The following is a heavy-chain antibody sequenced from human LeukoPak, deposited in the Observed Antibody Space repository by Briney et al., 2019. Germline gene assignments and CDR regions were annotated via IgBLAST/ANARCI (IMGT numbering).Heavy chain of an antibody. CDR3: AKVGLGLRLGELSPGGY. J-gene: IGHJ4*02. Sequence: GGSLRLSCAASGFTFSSYGMHWVRQAPGKGLEWVAVISYDGSNKYYADSVKGRFTISRDNSKNTLYLQMNSLRAEDTAVYYCAKVGLGLRLGELSPGGYWGQGTLVTVSS. CDR1: GFTFSSYG. CDR2: ISYDGSNK. D-gene: IGHD3-16*02. V-gene: IGHV3-30*18.